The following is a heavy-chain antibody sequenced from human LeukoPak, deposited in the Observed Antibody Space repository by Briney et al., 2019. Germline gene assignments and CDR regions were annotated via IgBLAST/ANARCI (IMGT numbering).Heavy chain of an antibody. J-gene: IGHJ4*02. CDR1: GFTFSSYA. Sequence: GGSLRLSCAASGFTFSSYAMHWVRQAPGKGLEWVAVISYDGSNKYYADSVKGRFTISRDNSKNTLYLQMNSLRAEDTAVYYCARVSVVTAIGYYFDYWGQGTLVTVSS. CDR3: ARVSVVTAIGYYFDY. D-gene: IGHD2-21*02. CDR2: ISYDGSNK. V-gene: IGHV3-30*04.